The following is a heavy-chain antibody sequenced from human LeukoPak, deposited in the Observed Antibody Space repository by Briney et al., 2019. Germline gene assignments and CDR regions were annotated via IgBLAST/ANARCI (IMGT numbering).Heavy chain of an antibody. V-gene: IGHV1-2*02. CDR3: ARDGGYLGSFNS. J-gene: IGHJ4*02. CDR1: GYTFTGYY. CDR2: INPNSGGT. Sequence: ASVKVSCKASGYTFTGYYMHWVRRAPGQGLEWMGWINPNSGGTNYAQKFQGRVTMTRDTSISTAYMELSRLRSDDPAVYYGARDGGYLGSFNSWGRGTRVTVPS. D-gene: IGHD2-21*01.